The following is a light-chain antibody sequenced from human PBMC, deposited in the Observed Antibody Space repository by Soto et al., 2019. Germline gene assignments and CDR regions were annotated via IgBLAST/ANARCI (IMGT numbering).Light chain of an antibody. V-gene: IGKV1-5*01. CDR3: QQYNTYPGT. J-gene: IGKJ1*01. CDR2: DAS. CDR1: QSISSW. Sequence: DMQMPQYPSTLSASVGASVTITCRASQSISSWLAWYKPKAGKAPKLLIYDASTLESGVPSRFSGSGYGKEVTLTITSLQPDDLATYDCQQYNTYPGTFGQGTKVDIK.